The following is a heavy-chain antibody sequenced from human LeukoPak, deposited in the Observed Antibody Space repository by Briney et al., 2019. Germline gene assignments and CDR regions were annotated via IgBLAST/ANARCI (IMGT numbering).Heavy chain of an antibody. CDR2: IRSKANSYAT. Sequence: GGSLKLSCAASGVTFSGSAMHWVRQASGKGLEWVGCIRSKANSYATAYAASVKGRFTISRDDSKNTAYLQMNSLKTEDTAVYYCTRLGVVVVPAARMDVWGQGTTVTVSS. D-gene: IGHD2-2*01. J-gene: IGHJ6*02. V-gene: IGHV3-73*01. CDR1: GVTFSGSA. CDR3: TRLGVVVVPAARMDV.